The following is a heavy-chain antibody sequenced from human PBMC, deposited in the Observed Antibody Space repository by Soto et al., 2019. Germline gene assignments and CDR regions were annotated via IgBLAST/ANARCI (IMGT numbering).Heavy chain of an antibody. CDR2: IYYSGST. Sequence: SETLSLTCTVSGGSISSSSYYWGWIRQPPGKGLEWIGSIYYSGSTYYNPSLKSRVTISVDTSKNQFSLKLSSVTAADTAVYYCARHIRDGGNSGYYYYYGMDVWGQGTTVTVSS. V-gene: IGHV4-39*01. D-gene: IGHD2-21*02. CDR1: GGSISSSSYY. CDR3: ARHIRDGGNSGYYYYYGMDV. J-gene: IGHJ6*02.